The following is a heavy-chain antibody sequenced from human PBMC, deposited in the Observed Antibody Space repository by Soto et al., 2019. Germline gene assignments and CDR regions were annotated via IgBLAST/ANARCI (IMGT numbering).Heavy chain of an antibody. V-gene: IGHV3-48*03. CDR2: ISSSGSTI. J-gene: IGHJ4*02. D-gene: IGHD3-22*01. CDR3: ARNYYDSSGPFDY. CDR1: GFTFSSYE. Sequence: PGRPLRLSCAASGFTFSSYEMNWVRQAPGKGLEWVSYISSSGSTIYYADSVKGRFTISRDNAKNSLYLQMNSLRAEDTAVYYCARNYYDSSGPFDYWGQGTLVTVSS.